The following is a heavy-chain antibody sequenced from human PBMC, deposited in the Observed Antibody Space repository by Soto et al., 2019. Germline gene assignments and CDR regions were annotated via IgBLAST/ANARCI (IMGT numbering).Heavy chain of an antibody. CDR2: ISGSGIDI. J-gene: IGHJ5*02. Sequence: GGSLKLTCAASGFAFYYYNMNWVRQAPGRGLEWVSSISGSGIDIHFTDSVKGRFTISRDNAKTSLYLQMDSLRPEDTAIYYYAREGVTNYTDYDIDLWGHGALVTVSS. CDR1: GFAFYYYN. V-gene: IGHV3-21*01. D-gene: IGHD3-9*01. CDR3: AREGVTNYTDYDIDL.